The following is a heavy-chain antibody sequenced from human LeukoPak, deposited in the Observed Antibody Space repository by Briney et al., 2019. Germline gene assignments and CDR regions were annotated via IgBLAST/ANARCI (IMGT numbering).Heavy chain of an antibody. D-gene: IGHD1-26*01. CDR3: ARSQYSGSYSPRDGMDV. Sequence: ASVKLSCTASGYTFTSYAISWVRQAPGQGLEWVGWISAYNGNTNYAQKLQGRVTMTTHTSTSTAYMELRSLRSDDTAVYCCARSQYSGSYSPRDGMDVWGKGTTVTVSS. CDR2: ISAYNGNT. J-gene: IGHJ6*04. V-gene: IGHV1-18*01. CDR1: GYTFTSYA.